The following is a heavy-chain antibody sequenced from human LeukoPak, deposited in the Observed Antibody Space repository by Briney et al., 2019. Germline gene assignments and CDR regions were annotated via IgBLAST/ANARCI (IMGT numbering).Heavy chain of an antibody. CDR1: GGSFSGYY. CDR3: ARLVVIAVAGSDY. D-gene: IGHD6-19*01. Sequence: SETLSLTCGVYGGSFSGYYWSWIRQPPGKGVEWIGEINHSGSTNYNPSLKSRVTISVDTSKNQFSLKLSSVTAADTAVYYCARLVVIAVAGSDYWGQGTLVTVSS. J-gene: IGHJ4*02. V-gene: IGHV4-34*01. CDR2: INHSGST.